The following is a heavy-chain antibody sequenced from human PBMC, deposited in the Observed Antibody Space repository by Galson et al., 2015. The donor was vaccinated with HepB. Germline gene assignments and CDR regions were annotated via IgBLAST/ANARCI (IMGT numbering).Heavy chain of an antibody. CDR1: GFTFDDYA. CDR3: AKGSFSSWFLWYYYGMDV. CDR2: ISWNSGII. D-gene: IGHD6-13*01. V-gene: IGHV3-9*01. J-gene: IGHJ6*02. Sequence: SLRLSCAASGFTFDDYAMHWVRQTPGKGLEWVSGISWNSGIIGYADSVKGRFTISRDNAKNSLHLQMNSLRAEDTALYYCAKGSFSSWFLWYYYGMDVWGQGTTVTVSS.